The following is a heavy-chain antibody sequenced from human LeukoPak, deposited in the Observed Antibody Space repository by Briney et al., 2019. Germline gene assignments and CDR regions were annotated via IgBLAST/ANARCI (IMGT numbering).Heavy chain of an antibody. CDR1: GYTFTSYG. V-gene: IGHV1-18*01. D-gene: IGHD5-18*01. Sequence: GASVKVSCKASGYTFTSYGIGWVRQAPGQGLEWMGWISAYNGNTNYAQKLQGRVTMTTDTSTSTAYMELRSLRSDDTAVYYCARDTRRGYSYGSDYWGQGTLVTVSS. J-gene: IGHJ4*02. CDR3: ARDTRRGYSYGSDY. CDR2: ISAYNGNT.